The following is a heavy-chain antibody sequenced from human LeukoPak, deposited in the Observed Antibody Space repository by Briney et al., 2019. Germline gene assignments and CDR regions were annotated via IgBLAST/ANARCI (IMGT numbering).Heavy chain of an antibody. CDR3: ARVLEAASFDY. CDR2: ISSSSSHI. CDR1: GFTFSNYA. V-gene: IGHV3-21*01. D-gene: IGHD6-13*01. Sequence: GGSLRLSCAVSGFTFSNYAMNWVRQAPGKGLEWVSSISSSSSHIYYADSVKGRFTMSRDNAKNSLYLQMNSLRADDTAVYYCARVLEAASFDYWGQGSPVTVSS. J-gene: IGHJ4*02.